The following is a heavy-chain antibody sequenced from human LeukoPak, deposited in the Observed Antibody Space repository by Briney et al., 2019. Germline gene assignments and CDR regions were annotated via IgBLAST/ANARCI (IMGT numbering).Heavy chain of an antibody. Sequence: PSETLSLTCTVSGGSISSYYWSWLRQPPGKGLEWVGYIYYSGRTIYNPSLKSRVTISVDTSKNQSSLKPGSVTAAATAVYYCARLGDILTGSYYFDYWGQGTLVTVSS. D-gene: IGHD3-9*01. J-gene: IGHJ4*02. CDR2: IYYSGRT. CDR3: ARLGDILTGSYYFDY. CDR1: GGSISSYY. V-gene: IGHV4-59*01.